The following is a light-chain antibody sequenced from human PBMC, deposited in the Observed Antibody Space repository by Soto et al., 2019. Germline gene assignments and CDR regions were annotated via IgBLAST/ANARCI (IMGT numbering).Light chain of an antibody. Sequence: EIVLTQSPGTLSLSPGERATLSCRASQSVSSTYLAWYQQKPGQAPRLLIYGASNRATDIPDRFSGGGSGTDFTLTINRLEPEDFAVRYCQQYGSSPPFTFGPGTTVEIK. V-gene: IGKV3-20*01. CDR3: QQYGSSPPFT. CDR2: GAS. J-gene: IGKJ3*01. CDR1: QSVSSTY.